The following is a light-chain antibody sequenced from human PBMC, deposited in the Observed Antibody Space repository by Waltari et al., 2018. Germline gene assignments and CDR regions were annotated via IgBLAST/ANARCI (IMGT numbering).Light chain of an antibody. CDR2: GAS. J-gene: IGKJ1*01. CDR1: QSVSRA. V-gene: IGKV3-20*01. CDR3: QHYVRLPVK. Sequence: EIVLTQSPGTLSLSPGERVTLSCRASQSVSRALAWYQQKPGQAPRLLIYGASSRATGIPDRFSGSGSGTDFSLTISRLEPEDFAVYYCQHYVRLPVKFGQGTKVEIK.